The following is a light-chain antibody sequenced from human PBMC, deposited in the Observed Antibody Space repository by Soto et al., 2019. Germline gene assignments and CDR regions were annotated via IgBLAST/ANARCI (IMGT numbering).Light chain of an antibody. CDR1: QGINSY. CDR3: QQFNDYLIT. V-gene: IGKV1-9*01. J-gene: IGKJ5*01. CDR2: DAS. Sequence: IQLTQSPSFLSASVGDIVTITCRASQGINSYLAWYQQKPGKAPKVLMYDASTLQRGVPSRFSGSGSGTEFTLAISSLQPEDFATYYCQQFNDYLITFCHVGLLEIK.